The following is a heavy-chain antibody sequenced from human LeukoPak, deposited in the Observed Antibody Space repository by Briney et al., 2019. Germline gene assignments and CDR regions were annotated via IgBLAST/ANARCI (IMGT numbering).Heavy chain of an antibody. Sequence: AGGSLRLSCAASGFTFSSYEMNWVRQAPGKGLEWVSYISSSGSSIYYADSVKGRFTISRDNAKNSLYLQMTSLRTEDTAVYYCARMMAGRGFDYWRQGTLVTVSS. CDR3: ARMMAGRGFDY. V-gene: IGHV3-48*03. CDR2: ISSSGSSI. D-gene: IGHD5-24*01. CDR1: GFTFSSYE. J-gene: IGHJ4*02.